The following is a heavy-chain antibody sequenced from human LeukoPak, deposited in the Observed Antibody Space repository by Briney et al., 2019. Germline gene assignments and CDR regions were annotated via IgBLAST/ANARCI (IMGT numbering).Heavy chain of an antibody. CDR2: IYYSGST. D-gene: IGHD3-3*01. J-gene: IGHJ6*03. CDR3: ARAVYDFWSGYYKGGLYYYYYMDV. V-gene: IGHV4-59*12. Sequence: SETLSLTCTVSGGSISSYYWSWIRQPPGKGLEWIGYIYYSGSTNYNPSLKSRVTISVDKSKNQFSLKLSSVTAAATAVYYCARAVYDFWSGYYKGGLYYYYYMDVWGKGTTVTVSS. CDR1: GGSISSYY.